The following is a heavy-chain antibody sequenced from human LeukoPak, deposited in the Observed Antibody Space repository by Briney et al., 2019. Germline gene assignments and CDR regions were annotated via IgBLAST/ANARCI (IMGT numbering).Heavy chain of an antibody. CDR3: ARVGIKSDY. V-gene: IGHV3-7*01. CDR2: IKHDGSEK. J-gene: IGHJ4*02. D-gene: IGHD7-27*01. CDR1: GFTFSSYA. Sequence: GGSLRLSCAASGFTFSSYAMSWVRQAPGKGLEWVANIKHDGSEKYYVGSVKGRFTISRDNAENSLYLQMNSLRAEDTAVYYCARVGIKSDYWGQGTLVTVSS.